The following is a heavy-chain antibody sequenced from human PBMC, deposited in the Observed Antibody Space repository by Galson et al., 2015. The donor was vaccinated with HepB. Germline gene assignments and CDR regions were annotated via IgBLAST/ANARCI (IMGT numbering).Heavy chain of an antibody. CDR2: ISYDGSNE. CDR3: VLTPGNDFWSGFGAYPNDY. CDR1: GFTFSIYG. V-gene: IGHV3-30*03. D-gene: IGHD3-3*01. J-gene: IGHJ4*02. Sequence: SLRLSCAASGFTFSIYGMHWVRQAPGKGLEWVALISYDGSNEYYADSVKGRFTISRDNSKNTLYLQMNSLRAEDTAVYYCVLTPGNDFWSGFGAYPNDYWGQGSLVTVSS.